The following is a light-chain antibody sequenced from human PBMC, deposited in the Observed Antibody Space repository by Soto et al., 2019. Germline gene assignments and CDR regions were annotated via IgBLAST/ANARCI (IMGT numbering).Light chain of an antibody. J-gene: IGKJ1*01. V-gene: IGKV1-39*01. Sequence: DIQMTQSPSSRSASVGDRVTISCRAGQSISTYLNWYQQKPGTAPRLLIYSASSVKTGVPPRFSGSGSGRDFTLTISSLRPEDIATYFCQQSYSSPPWTFGQGTKVEIK. CDR1: QSISTY. CDR2: SAS. CDR3: QQSYSSPPWT.